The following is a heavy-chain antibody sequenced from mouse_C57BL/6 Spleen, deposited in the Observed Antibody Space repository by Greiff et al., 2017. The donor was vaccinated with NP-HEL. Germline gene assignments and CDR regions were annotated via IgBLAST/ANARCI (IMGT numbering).Heavy chain of an antibody. V-gene: IGHV1-80*01. D-gene: IGHD1-1*01. CDR3: ARGGYGSRYWYFDV. CDR1: GYAFSSYW. CDR2: IYPGDGDT. J-gene: IGHJ1*03. Sequence: VKLMESGAELVKPGASVKISCKASGYAFSSYWMNWVKQRPGKGLEWIGQIYPGDGDTNYNGKFKGKATLTADKSSSTAYMQLSSLTSEDSAVYFCARGGYGSRYWYFDVWGTGTTVTVSS.